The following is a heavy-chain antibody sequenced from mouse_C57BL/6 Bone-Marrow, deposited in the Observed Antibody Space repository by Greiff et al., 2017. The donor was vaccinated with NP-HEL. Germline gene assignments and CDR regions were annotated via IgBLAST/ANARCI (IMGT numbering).Heavy chain of an antibody. CDR2: IDPSDSYT. J-gene: IGHJ3*01. CDR3: VGYDYDDGFAWFAY. D-gene: IGHD2-4*01. V-gene: IGHV1-50*01. CDR1: GYTFTSYW. Sequence: QVQLQQPGAELVKPGASVKLSCKASGYTFTSYWMQWVKQRPGQGLEWIGEIDPSDSYTNYNQKFKGKATLTVDTSSSTAYMQLSSLTSEDSAVYYCVGYDYDDGFAWFAYWGQGTLVTVSA.